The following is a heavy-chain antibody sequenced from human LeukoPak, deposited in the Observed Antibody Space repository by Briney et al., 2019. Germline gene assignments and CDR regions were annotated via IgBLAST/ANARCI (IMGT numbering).Heavy chain of an antibody. J-gene: IGHJ4*02. CDR2: IKPNSGDT. CDR3: ARRVQTTGVFDY. V-gene: IGHV1-2*06. D-gene: IGHD2-8*01. Sequence: GASVKVSCNASGYPFTDYYMHWVRPAPGQGLEWMGRIKPNSGDTNYAQKFQGRVTMTRDTSINTAYMELSRLKSDDTAVYYCARRVQTTGVFDYWGQGTLVTVSS. CDR1: GYPFTDYY.